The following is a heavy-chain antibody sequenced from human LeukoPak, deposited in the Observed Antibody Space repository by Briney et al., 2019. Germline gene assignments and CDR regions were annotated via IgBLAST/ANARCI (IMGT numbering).Heavy chain of an antibody. CDR3: AKSPSGSGWYYFDY. Sequence: QPGRSLRLSCAASGFTFDDYAMHWVRQAPGKGLEWVSGISWNSGSIGYADSVKGRFTISRDNAKNSLYLQTNSLRAEDMALYYCAKSPSGSGWYYFDYWGQGTLVTVSS. J-gene: IGHJ4*02. D-gene: IGHD6-19*01. V-gene: IGHV3-9*03. CDR2: ISWNSGSI. CDR1: GFTFDDYA.